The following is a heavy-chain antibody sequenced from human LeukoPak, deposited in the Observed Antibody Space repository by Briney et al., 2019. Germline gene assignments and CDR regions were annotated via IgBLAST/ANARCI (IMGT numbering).Heavy chain of an antibody. CDR2: IKQDGSEK. D-gene: IGHD1-14*01. J-gene: IGHJ6*02. CDR3: ARAGSRYYYYYGMDV. Sequence: PGGSLRLSCAASGFTFSSYWMSWVRQAPGKGLEWVANIKQDGSEKYYVDSVKGRFTISRDNAKNSLYLQMNSLRAEDTAVYYCARAGSRYYYYYGMDVWGQGTTVTVSS. CDR1: GFTFSSYW. V-gene: IGHV3-7*04.